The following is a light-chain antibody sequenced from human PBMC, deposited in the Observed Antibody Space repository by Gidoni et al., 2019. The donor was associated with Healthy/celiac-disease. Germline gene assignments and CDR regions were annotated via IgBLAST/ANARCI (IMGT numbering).Light chain of an antibody. Sequence: EIVMTQSPATLSVSTGERATLPCRASQSASSHLAWYQQKPGQAPRLLIYGASTRATGIPARFSGSGYGTEFTLTISSLQSEDFAVYYCQQYNNWPPNTFGQGTKLEIK. J-gene: IGKJ2*01. CDR3: QQYNNWPPNT. CDR2: GAS. CDR1: QSASSH. V-gene: IGKV3-15*01.